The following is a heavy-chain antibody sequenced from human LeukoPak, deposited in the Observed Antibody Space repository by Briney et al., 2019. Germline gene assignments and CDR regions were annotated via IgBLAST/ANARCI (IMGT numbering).Heavy chain of an antibody. CDR2: INTSGNII. D-gene: IGHD2-15*01. CDR3: ARSIVLMIAFGFDP. V-gene: IGHV3-11*04. J-gene: IGHJ5*02. Sequence: GGSLRLSCAASGFTFSDYYMSWIRQAPGKGLEWISYINTSGNIIYYADSVKGRFTISRDNAENSLYLQMNSLRAEDTAVYYCARSIVLMIAFGFDPWGQGTLVTVSS. CDR1: GFTFSDYY.